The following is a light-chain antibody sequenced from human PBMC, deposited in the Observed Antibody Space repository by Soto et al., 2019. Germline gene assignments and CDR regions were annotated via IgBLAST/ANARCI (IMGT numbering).Light chain of an antibody. Sequence: EIVLTQSPGTLSLSPGERATLSCRASQSISSLLAWYQQKPGQAPRLLIYGASTRATGIPARFSGSGSGTEFTLTISSLQSEDFAVYYCQQYNNWPLTFGQGTRLEIK. J-gene: IGKJ5*01. V-gene: IGKV3D-15*01. CDR1: QSISSL. CDR3: QQYNNWPLT. CDR2: GAS.